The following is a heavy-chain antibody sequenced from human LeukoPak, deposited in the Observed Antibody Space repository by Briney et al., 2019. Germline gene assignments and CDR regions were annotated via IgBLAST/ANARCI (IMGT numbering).Heavy chain of an antibody. D-gene: IGHD3-10*01. CDR3: ARHSRGEGTPSDY. Sequence: KPSENLSLNCTVSGGSISSSSYYWGWIRQPPGKGLEWIGSIYYSGSTYYNPSLKSRVTISVDTSKNQFSLKLSSVTAADTAVYYCARHSRGEGTPSDYWGQGTLVTVSS. CDR1: GGSISSSSYY. V-gene: IGHV4-39*01. J-gene: IGHJ4*02. CDR2: IYYSGST.